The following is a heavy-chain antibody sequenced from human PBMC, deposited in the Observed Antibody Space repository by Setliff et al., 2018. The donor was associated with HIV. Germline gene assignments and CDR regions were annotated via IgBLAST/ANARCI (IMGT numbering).Heavy chain of an antibody. J-gene: IGHJ4*02. D-gene: IGHD3-10*01. V-gene: IGHV3-48*04. CDR1: GFTFSSYS. CDR2: ISSSSSSI. Sequence: GGSLRLSCAASGFTFSSYSMNWVRQAPGKGLEWLSYISSSSSSIYHADSVKGRFTISRDNAKNSLFLQMKSLRAEDTGVYYCARDFYGSGSPPCGYWGQGTLVTVSS. CDR3: ARDFYGSGSPPCGY.